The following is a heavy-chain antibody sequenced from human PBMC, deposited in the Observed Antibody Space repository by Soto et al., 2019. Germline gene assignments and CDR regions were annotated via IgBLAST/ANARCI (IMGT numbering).Heavy chain of an antibody. V-gene: IGHV1-46*01. CDR1: GYPVPTYY. D-gene: IGHD1-26*01. CDR3: ARNVNSGLDY. CDR2: INPIAAST. Sequence: GDSGKVCYKSSGYPVPTYYLHLVRQAPGQGLEWMGMINPIAASTGYSQKFQARVTMTRDTSRSTVYMELSSLRSDDTAMYYCARNVNSGLDYWGQGTMVTVSS. J-gene: IGHJ4*02.